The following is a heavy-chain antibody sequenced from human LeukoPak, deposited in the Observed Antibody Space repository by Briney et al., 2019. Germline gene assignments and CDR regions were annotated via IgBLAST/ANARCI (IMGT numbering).Heavy chain of an antibody. CDR3: ARDPYSGRYGDYYYYYMDV. CDR2: IKQDGSEK. V-gene: IGHV3-7*01. CDR1: GFTFTTYW. J-gene: IGHJ6*03. Sequence: PGGSLRLSCVGSGFTFTTYWMSWVRQAPGKGLEWVANIKQDGSEKYYVDSVKGRFTISRDNAKNSLYLQMNSLRAEDTAVYYCARDPYSGRYGDYYYYYMDVWGKGTTVTISS. D-gene: IGHD1-26*01.